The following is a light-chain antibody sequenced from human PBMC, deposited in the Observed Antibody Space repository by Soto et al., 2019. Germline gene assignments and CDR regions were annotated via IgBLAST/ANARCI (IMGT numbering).Light chain of an antibody. J-gene: IGKJ2*03. CDR2: AAS. CDR3: QQSYSTHPYG. Sequence: DIQMTQSPSSLSASVGDRVTITCRASQSISSYLNWYQQKPGKAPKLLIYAASSLQSGVPSRFSGSGSGTDFTLTISSLQPEDFATFYCQQSYSTHPYGFGHGTKLEIK. V-gene: IGKV1-39*01. CDR1: QSISSY.